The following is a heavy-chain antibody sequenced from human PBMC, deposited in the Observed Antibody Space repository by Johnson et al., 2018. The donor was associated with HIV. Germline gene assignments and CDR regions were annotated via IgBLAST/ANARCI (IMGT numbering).Heavy chain of an antibody. J-gene: IGHJ3*02. CDR2: IWFDGSKK. D-gene: IGHD3-10*01. Sequence: QVQLVESGGGVVQSGRSLRLSCAASGVSFSDYAMHWVRQAPGKGLEWVAVIWFDGSKKYYTDSVKGRFTISRDNSKNTLYLQMNSLSAEDTAGYYCGRDIVRYATVGFGGGAFDIWGQGTMVTVSS. CDR3: GRDIVRYATVGFGGGAFDI. V-gene: IGHV3-33*01. CDR1: GVSFSDYA.